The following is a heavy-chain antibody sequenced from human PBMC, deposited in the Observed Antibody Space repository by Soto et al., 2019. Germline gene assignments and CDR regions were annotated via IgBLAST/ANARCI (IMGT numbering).Heavy chain of an antibody. Sequence: QLQLQESGPGLVKPSETLSLTCTVSGGSISSSSYYWGWIRQPPGKGLEWIGRIYYSGSTYYNPSLTSRVTISVDTSEIHVSLRLSSVTAADTAVYYCARHRRRIMMTFGGAPEYFQHWGQGPLVTVSS. CDR3: ARHRRRIMMTFGGAPEYFQH. CDR2: IYYSGST. D-gene: IGHD3-16*01. J-gene: IGHJ1*01. CDR1: GGSISSSSYY. V-gene: IGHV4-39*01.